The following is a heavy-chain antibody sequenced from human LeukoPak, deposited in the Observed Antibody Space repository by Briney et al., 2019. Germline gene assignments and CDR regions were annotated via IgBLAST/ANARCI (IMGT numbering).Heavy chain of an antibody. CDR3: ARVHSSRWCSDY. V-gene: IGHV3-72*01. J-gene: IGHJ4*02. CDR2: SRNKADSYTT. Sequence: GGSLRLSCAASGFTFSDHYMDWVRQAPGKGLEWVGRSRNKADSYTTLYAASVKGRFTISRDDSESSLYLQMNGLRTEDTAVYYCARVHSSRWCSDYWGQGTLVTVSS. CDR1: GFTFSDHY. D-gene: IGHD6-13*01.